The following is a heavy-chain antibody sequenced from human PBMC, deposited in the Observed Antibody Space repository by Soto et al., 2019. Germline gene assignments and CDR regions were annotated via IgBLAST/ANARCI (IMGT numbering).Heavy chain of an antibody. CDR3: ARDGVPLRCVEWVSVGYSVMDG. Sequence: ASVKVSCKAAGYTFTGYYMHWVLQAPGQGLEWMGWINPNSGGTNYAQKFQGRVTMTRDTSISTAYMELSRLRSDDTAVYYCARDGVPLRCVEWVSVGYSVMDGWGKGT. V-gene: IGHV1-2*02. D-gene: IGHD3-3*01. J-gene: IGHJ6*04. CDR2: INPNSGGT. CDR1: GYTFTGYY.